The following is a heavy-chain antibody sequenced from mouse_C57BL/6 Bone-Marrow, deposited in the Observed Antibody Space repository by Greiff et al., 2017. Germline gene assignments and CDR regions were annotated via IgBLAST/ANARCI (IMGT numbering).Heavy chain of an antibody. CDR2: IDPENGDT. Sequence: VQLQQSGAELVRPGASVKLSCTASGFNIKDDYMHWVKQRPEQGLEWIGWIDPENGDTEYASKFQGKATITADTSSNTAYLHLSSLTSEDTAVYYGTLIYYYGSSYVPFAYWGQGTLVTVSA. J-gene: IGHJ3*01. CDR1: GFNIKDDY. CDR3: TLIYYYGSSYVPFAY. D-gene: IGHD1-1*01. V-gene: IGHV14-4*01.